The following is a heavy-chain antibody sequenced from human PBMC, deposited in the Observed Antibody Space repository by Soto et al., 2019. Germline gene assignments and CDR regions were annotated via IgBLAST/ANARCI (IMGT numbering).Heavy chain of an antibody. D-gene: IGHD5-18*01. CDR2: IYYSGST. Sequence: SETLSLTCTVSGGSISSYYWSWIRQPPGKGLEWIGYIYYSGSTNYNPSLKSRVTISVDTSKNQFSLKLSSVTAADTAVYYCARSSSGYSYGRRHYYGMDVWGQGTTVT. J-gene: IGHJ6*02. CDR3: ARSSSGYSYGRRHYYGMDV. CDR1: GGSISSYY. V-gene: IGHV4-59*01.